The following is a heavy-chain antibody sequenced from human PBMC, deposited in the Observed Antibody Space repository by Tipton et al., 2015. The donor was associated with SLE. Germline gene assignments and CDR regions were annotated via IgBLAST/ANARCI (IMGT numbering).Heavy chain of an antibody. CDR2: ISWTGDSI. V-gene: IGHV3-9*01. Sequence: SLRLSCAASGFAFRYYAMHWVRQVPGKGLQWVSGISWTGDSISYAASVEGRFTISRDNAKNTLYLQMNSLTAEDTAVYYCTRDPIAARPNYWGQGTLVTVSS. D-gene: IGHD6-6*01. J-gene: IGHJ4*02. CDR3: TRDPIAARPNY. CDR1: GFAFRYYA.